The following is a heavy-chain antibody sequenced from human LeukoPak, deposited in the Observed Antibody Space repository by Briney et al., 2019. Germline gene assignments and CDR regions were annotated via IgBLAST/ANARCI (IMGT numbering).Heavy chain of an antibody. CDR3: ASWQMTTVTTLAFDI. J-gene: IGHJ3*02. CDR2: IIPIFGTA. V-gene: IGHV1-69*06. CDR1: GGTFSSYA. Sequence: SVKVSCKASGGTFSSYAISWVRQAPGQGLEWMGGIIPIFGTANYAQKFQGRVTITADKSTSTGYMELSSLRSEDTAVYYCASWQMTTVTTLAFDIWGQGTMVTVSS. D-gene: IGHD4-17*01.